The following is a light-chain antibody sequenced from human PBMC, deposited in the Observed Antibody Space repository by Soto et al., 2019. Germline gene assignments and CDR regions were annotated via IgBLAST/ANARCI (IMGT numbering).Light chain of an antibody. CDR3: QHYVERSPIT. CDR2: AAS. CDR1: QGICST. V-gene: IGKV3-15*01. J-gene: IGKJ5*01. Sequence: VVITESPATVSVSTGEEAALSCRVSQGICSTLAWYQQKPGQTPRLLIYAASIRATGVPARFSGSGSGTDFTLTISTLAPEDFALYYCQHYVERSPITFGQGTRLEIK.